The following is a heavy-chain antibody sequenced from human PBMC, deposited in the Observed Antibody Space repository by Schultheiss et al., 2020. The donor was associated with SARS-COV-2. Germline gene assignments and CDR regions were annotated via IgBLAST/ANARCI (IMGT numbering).Heavy chain of an antibody. CDR3: AHTSYYDFWSGSPRPHVAFDI. D-gene: IGHD3-3*01. Sequence: SGPTLVKPTQTLTLTCTFSGFSLSTSGVGVGWIRQPPGKALEWLALIYWNDDKRYSPSLKSRLTITKDTSKNQVVLTMTNMDPVDTATYYCAHTSYYDFWSGSPRPHVAFDIWGQGTMVTVSS. J-gene: IGHJ3*02. CDR2: IYWNDDK. CDR1: GFSLSTSGVG. V-gene: IGHV2-5*01.